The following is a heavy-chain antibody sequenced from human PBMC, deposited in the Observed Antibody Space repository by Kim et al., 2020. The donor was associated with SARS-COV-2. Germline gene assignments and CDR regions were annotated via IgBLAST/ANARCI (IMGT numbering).Heavy chain of an antibody. D-gene: IGHD6-13*01. CDR3: ARLRQSSWYGPSNFDY. V-gene: IGHV4-59*01. Sequence: SETLSLTCTVSGGSISSYYWSWIRQPPGKGLEWIGYIYYSGSTNYNPSLKSRVTISVDTSKNQFSLKLSSVTAADTAVYYCARLRQSSWYGPSNFDYWGQGTLVTVSS. CDR2: IYYSGST. J-gene: IGHJ4*02. CDR1: GGSISSYY.